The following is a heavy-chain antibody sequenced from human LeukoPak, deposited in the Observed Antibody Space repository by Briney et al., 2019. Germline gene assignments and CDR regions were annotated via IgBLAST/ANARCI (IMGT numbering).Heavy chain of an antibody. Sequence: PGGSLRLSCAASGFTFSSYGMHWVRQAPGKGLEWVAFIRYDGSNKYYADSVKGRFTISRDNSNNTLYLQMNGLRAEDTAMYYCAKGGRRGYSSGWYPFDSWGQETLVTVSS. D-gene: IGHD6-19*01. CDR2: IRYDGSNK. V-gene: IGHV3-30*02. CDR1: GFTFSSYG. CDR3: AKGGRRGYSSGWYPFDS. J-gene: IGHJ4*02.